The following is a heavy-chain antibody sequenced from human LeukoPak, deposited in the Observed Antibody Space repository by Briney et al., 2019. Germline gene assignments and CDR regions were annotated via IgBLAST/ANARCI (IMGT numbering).Heavy chain of an antibody. CDR1: GFIFSSYW. CDR2: ISSSSSYI. J-gene: IGHJ4*02. V-gene: IGHV3-21*01. D-gene: IGHD6-13*01. Sequence: GGSLRLSCAASGFIFSSYWMGWVRQAPGKGLEWVSSISSSSSYIYYADSVKGRFTISRDNAKNSLYLQMNSLRAEDTAVYYCARAGSSWYYFDYWGQGTLVTVSS. CDR3: ARAGSSWYYFDY.